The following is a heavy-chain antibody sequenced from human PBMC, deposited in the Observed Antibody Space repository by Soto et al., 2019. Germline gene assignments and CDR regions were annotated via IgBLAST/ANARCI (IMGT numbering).Heavy chain of an antibody. CDR1: GFTFSSYA. V-gene: IGHV3-23*01. D-gene: IGHD3-22*01. CDR2: ISGSGGST. J-gene: IGHJ4*02. Sequence: PGGSLRLSCAASGFTFSSYAMRWVRQAPGKGLERVSAISGSGGSTYYADSVKGRFTISRDNSKNTLYLQMNSLRAEDTAVYYCAKDRVTMIVVVIYYFDYWGQGTLVTVSS. CDR3: AKDRVTMIVVVIYYFDY.